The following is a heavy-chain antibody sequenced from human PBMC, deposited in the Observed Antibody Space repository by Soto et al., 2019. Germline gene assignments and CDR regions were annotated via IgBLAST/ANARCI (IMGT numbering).Heavy chain of an antibody. D-gene: IGHD3-3*01. J-gene: IGHJ5*02. CDR3: ARECFWSGYFQHVRWFDP. CDR1: GGSISSGDYY. CDR2: IYYSGST. V-gene: IGHV4-30-4*01. Sequence: PSETLSLTCTVSGGSISSGDYYWSWIRQPPGKGLEWIGYIYYSGSTYYNPSLKSRVTISVDTSKNQFSLKLSSVTAADTAVYYCARECFWSGYFQHVRWFDPWGQGTLVTVSS.